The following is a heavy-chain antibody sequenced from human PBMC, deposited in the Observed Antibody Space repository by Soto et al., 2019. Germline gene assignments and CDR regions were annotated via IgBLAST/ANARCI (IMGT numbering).Heavy chain of an antibody. D-gene: IGHD6-13*01. CDR3: AKDRAASSSWYDVTAYYFDY. CDR1: GFTFSSYG. Sequence: PGGSLRLSCAASGFTFSSYGMHWVRQAPGKGLEWVAVISYDGSNKYYADSVKGRFTISRDNSKNTLYLQMNSLRAEDTAVYYCAKDRAASSSWYDVTAYYFDYWGQGTLVTVSS. V-gene: IGHV3-30*18. CDR2: ISYDGSNK. J-gene: IGHJ4*02.